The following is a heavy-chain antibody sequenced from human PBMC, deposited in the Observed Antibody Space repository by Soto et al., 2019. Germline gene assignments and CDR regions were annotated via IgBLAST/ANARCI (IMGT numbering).Heavy chain of an antibody. V-gene: IGHV3-33*08. CDR3: ARGVRYSYGNWFDP. CDR1: GFTFSSYG. CDR2: IWYDGSNK. J-gene: IGHJ5*02. D-gene: IGHD5-18*01. Sequence: GGSLRLSCAASGFTFSSYGMHWVRQAPGKGLEWVAVIWYDGSNKYYADSVKGRFTISRDNSKNTLYLQMNSPRAEDTAVYYCARGVRYSYGNWFDPWGQGTLVTVSS.